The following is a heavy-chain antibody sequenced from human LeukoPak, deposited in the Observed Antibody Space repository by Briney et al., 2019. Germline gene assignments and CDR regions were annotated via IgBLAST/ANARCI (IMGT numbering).Heavy chain of an antibody. CDR2: IYHSEST. Sequence: SETLSLTCTVSGNSISSGYYWGWIRQPPGKGLEWIGNIYHSESTYYNPSLKSRVTISVDTSKNQFSLKLSSVTAADTAVYYCARATVIMVDYWGQGTLVTVSS. V-gene: IGHV4-38-2*02. J-gene: IGHJ4*02. CDR1: GNSISSGYY. CDR3: ARATVIMVDY. D-gene: IGHD3-3*01.